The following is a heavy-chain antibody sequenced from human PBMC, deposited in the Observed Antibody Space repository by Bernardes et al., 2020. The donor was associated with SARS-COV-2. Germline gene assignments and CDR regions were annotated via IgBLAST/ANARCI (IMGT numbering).Heavy chain of an antibody. CDR2: LRYDGINK. V-gene: IGHV3-30*02. Sequence: VGSLRLSCAASGVTVYNYGMHWVRQAPGKGLEWVALLRYDGINKYYAESVKGRFTVSRGSSKNTLILQMDSLRVDDTAVYYCAGGAGWASHHWGQGTQVIVSS. D-gene: IGHD1-26*01. CDR1: GVTVYNYG. J-gene: IGHJ5*02. CDR3: AGGAGWASHH.